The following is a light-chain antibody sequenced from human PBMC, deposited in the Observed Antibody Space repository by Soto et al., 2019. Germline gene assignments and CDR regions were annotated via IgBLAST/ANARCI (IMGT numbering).Light chain of an antibody. J-gene: IGKJ4*01. V-gene: IGKV3-11*01. CDR3: QQRVNWPPT. CDR2: DAS. CDR1: QSVSDY. Sequence: EVVLTQSPASLSLSPGDRATLSCRADQSVSDYLAWSQQKPGQPPRLLFFDASSRASGVPHRFSAGGSGTDFALIISSLQPEDFAVYYCQQRVNWPPTFGGGTKVEI.